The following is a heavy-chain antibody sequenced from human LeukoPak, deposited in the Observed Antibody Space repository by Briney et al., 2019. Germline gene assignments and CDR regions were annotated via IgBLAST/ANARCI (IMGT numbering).Heavy chain of an antibody. Sequence: GGSLRLSCAASGFTFSNNGMHWVRQATGKGLEGVAFIRYDGSNKYYADSVKGRFTISRDNSKNTLYLQMNSLRAEDTAVYHCATRHSSSSGVDYWGQGTLVTVSS. J-gene: IGHJ4*02. CDR3: ATRHSSSSGVDY. V-gene: IGHV3-30*02. D-gene: IGHD6-6*01. CDR1: GFTFSNNG. CDR2: IRYDGSNK.